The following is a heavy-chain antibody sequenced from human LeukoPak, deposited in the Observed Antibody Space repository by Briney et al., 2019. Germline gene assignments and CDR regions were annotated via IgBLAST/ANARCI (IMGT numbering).Heavy chain of an antibody. J-gene: IGHJ6*03. CDR3: ARAWAATRPFGYYYYMDV. V-gene: IGHV3-48*04. D-gene: IGHD1-26*01. CDR2: ISSSSSNI. Sequence: PGGSLRLSCAAPGFTFSSYSVNWVRQAPGKGREWVSYISSSSSNIYYADSVKGRFTISRDNAKNSLYLQMNSLRAEDTAVYYCARAWAATRPFGYYYYMDVWGKGTTVTVSS. CDR1: GFTFSSYS.